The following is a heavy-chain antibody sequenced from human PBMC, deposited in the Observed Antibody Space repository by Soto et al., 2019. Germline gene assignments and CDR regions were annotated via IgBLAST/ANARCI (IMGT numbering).Heavy chain of an antibody. CDR2: IWYDGSNK. J-gene: IGHJ4*02. V-gene: IGHV3-33*01. CDR3: ARDSPRYDFWSGQDY. CDR1: GFTFSSYG. D-gene: IGHD3-3*01. Sequence: GGSLRLSCAASGFTFSSYGMHWVRQAPGKGLEWVAVIWYDGSNKYYADSVKGRFTISRDNSKNTLYLQMNSLRAEDTAVYYCARDSPRYDFWSGQDYWGQGTLVTVSS.